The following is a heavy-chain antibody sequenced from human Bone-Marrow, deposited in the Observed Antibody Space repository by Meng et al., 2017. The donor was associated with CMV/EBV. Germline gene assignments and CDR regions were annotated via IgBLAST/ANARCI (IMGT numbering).Heavy chain of an antibody. CDR2: IIPYLDEP. CDR3: ARYTYYDFWSGYLGVDY. V-gene: IGHV1-69*10. Sequence: SVKVSCKASGGTSNTYTFNWVRPAPGRGLEWMGGIIPYLDEPNYAQTFQGRVTITSDRSTAAYMEPSSLSSEDTAVYYCARYTYYDFWSGYLGVDYWGQGTLVTVSS. J-gene: IGHJ4*02. D-gene: IGHD3-3*01. CDR1: GGTSNTYT.